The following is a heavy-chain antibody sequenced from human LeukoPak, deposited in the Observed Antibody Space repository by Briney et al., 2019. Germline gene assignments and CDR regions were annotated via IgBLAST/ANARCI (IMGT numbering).Heavy chain of an antibody. Sequence: PSETLSLTCTVSGGSISNSGYYWGWIRQPPGKGLEWIGTIYYSGSLSYNTSLKSRVTISVDTSKNQFSLKLSSVTAADTAVYYCASTPESRPSGSYYPRRDWYFDLWGRGTLVTVSS. D-gene: IGHD1-26*01. CDR1: GGSISNSGYY. J-gene: IGHJ2*01. CDR3: ASTPESRPSGSYYPRRDWYFDL. CDR2: IYYSGSL. V-gene: IGHV4-39*07.